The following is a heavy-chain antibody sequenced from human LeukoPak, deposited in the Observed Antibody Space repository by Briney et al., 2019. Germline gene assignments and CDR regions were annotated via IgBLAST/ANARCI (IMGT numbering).Heavy chain of an antibody. D-gene: IGHD6-19*01. V-gene: IGHV3-30*18. J-gene: IGHJ4*02. CDR2: ISYERSYK. Sequence: GGPLRLSCAPSEFPFSTYGMLWARQARGKGLEGGAVISYERSYKFYAASVKRRFTISRDNSKSTLYLQMNRLRAEDTAVYYCAKDRYSGVNTIDYWGQGTLVTVSS. CDR3: AKDRYSGVNTIDY. CDR1: EFPFSTYG.